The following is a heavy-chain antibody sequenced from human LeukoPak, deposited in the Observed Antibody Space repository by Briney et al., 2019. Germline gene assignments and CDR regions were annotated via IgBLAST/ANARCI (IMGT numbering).Heavy chain of an antibody. Sequence: KPSETLSLTCTVSGYSISSDYYWGWIRPPPGKGLEGIGSIYHSGSTYYNPSLKSRVTISVDTSKNQFSLKLSSVTAADTAVYYCARVWSAYFDYWGQGTLVTVSS. V-gene: IGHV4-38-2*02. CDR3: ARVWSAYFDY. D-gene: IGHD3/OR15-3a*01. CDR2: IYHSGST. J-gene: IGHJ4*02. CDR1: GYSISSDYY.